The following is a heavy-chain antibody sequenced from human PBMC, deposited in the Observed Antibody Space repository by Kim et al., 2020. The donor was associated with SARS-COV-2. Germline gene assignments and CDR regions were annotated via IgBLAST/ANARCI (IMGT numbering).Heavy chain of an antibody. J-gene: IGHJ5*02. CDR2: ISGSGGST. D-gene: IGHD2-21*02. CDR3: AEEPTLAYFGGDCYSGTSTWFDT. CDR1: GFTFSSYA. V-gene: IGHV3-23*01. Sequence: GGSLRLSCAASGFTFSSYAMSWVRQAPGKGLEWVSAISGSGGSTYYADSVKGRFTISRDNSKNTLYLQMNSLRAEDTAVYYCAEEPTLAYFGGDCYSGTSTWFDTWGQGTLVTVSS.